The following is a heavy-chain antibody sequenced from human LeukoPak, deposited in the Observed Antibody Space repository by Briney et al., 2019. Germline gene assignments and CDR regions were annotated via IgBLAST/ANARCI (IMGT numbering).Heavy chain of an antibody. Sequence: KPGGSLRLSCAASGFTFSDYYMSWIRQAPGEGLEWVSYISSSGSTIYYADSVKGRFTISRDNAKNSLYLQMNSLRAEDTAVYYCARDPPPTYYYDSSGYFDYWGQGTLVTVSS. CDR2: ISSSGSTI. J-gene: IGHJ4*02. D-gene: IGHD3-22*01. V-gene: IGHV3-11*01. CDR1: GFTFSDYY. CDR3: ARDPPPTYYYDSSGYFDY.